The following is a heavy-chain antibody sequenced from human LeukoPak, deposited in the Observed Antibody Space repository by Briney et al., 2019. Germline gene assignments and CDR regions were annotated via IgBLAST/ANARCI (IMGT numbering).Heavy chain of an antibody. CDR3: ARVYCSSTSCYLYYYYGMDV. CDR2: INHSGST. Sequence: PSETLSLTCAAYGGSFSGYYWSWIRQPPGKGLEWIGEINHSGSTNYNPYLKSRVTISVETSKNQFSLKLSSWPAADTAAYYCARVYCSSTSCYLYYYYGMDVWGQGTTVTVSS. J-gene: IGHJ6*02. V-gene: IGHV4-34*01. CDR1: GGSFSGYY. D-gene: IGHD2-2*01.